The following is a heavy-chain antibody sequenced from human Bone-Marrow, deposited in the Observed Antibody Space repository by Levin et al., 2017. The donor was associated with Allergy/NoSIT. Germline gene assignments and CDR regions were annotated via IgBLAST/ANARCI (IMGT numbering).Heavy chain of an antibody. Sequence: VSGPTLVKPTQTLTLTCTFSGFSLNLRRVSVGWIRQPPGRALEWLGLLYWDGDKIYNPALRSRLTITKGTSENQVLLTMTNMDPSDAGTFFCVYRQESSASPFDSWGPGTQVTVSS. CDR2: LYWDGDK. J-gene: IGHJ4*02. CDR3: VYRQESSASPFDS. CDR1: GFSLNLRRVS. D-gene: IGHD3-16*01. V-gene: IGHV2-5*02.